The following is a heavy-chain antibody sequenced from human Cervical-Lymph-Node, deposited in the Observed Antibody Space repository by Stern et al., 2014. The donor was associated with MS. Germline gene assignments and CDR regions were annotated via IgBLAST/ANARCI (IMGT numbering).Heavy chain of an antibody. Sequence: QVQLLQPGAEVKKPGASVKVSCKASGYTFTSYGISWVRQAPGQGLEWMGWISAYNVTTIYAHKLQGSDTMATNTSTSTAYMKLRSLRSDDTAGYYCARGLLGSENAFDIWGQGTMVTVSS. D-gene: IGHD2-15*01. V-gene: IGHV1-18*01. CDR2: ISAYNVTT. CDR3: ARGLLGSENAFDI. CDR1: GYTFTSYG. J-gene: IGHJ3*02.